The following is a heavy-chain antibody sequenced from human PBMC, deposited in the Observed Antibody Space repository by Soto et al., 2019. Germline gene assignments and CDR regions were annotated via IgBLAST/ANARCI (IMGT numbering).Heavy chain of an antibody. Sequence: PGESLKISCKGSGYSFTSYWISWVRQMPGKGLEWMGRIDPSDSYTNYSPSFQGHVTISADKSISTAYLQWSSLKASDTAMYYCSRRGTYYDILTGSLNWFEPWGQGTLVTVSS. V-gene: IGHV5-10-1*01. CDR2: IDPSDSYT. J-gene: IGHJ5*02. CDR3: SRRGTYYDILTGSLNWFEP. D-gene: IGHD3-9*01. CDR1: GYSFTSYW.